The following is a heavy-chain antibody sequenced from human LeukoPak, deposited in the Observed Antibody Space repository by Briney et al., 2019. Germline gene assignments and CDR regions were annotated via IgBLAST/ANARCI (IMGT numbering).Heavy chain of an antibody. D-gene: IGHD2-15*01. Sequence: PGGSLRLSCAASGFTFSSYAMSWVRQAPGKGLEWVSAIRGSGGSTYYADSVKGRFTISRDNSKNTLYLQMNSLRAEDTAVYYCAKTPAPYCSGGSCYSGFDYWGQGTLVTVSS. CDR3: AKTPAPYCSGGSCYSGFDY. CDR2: IRGSGGST. V-gene: IGHV3-23*01. CDR1: GFTFSSYA. J-gene: IGHJ4*02.